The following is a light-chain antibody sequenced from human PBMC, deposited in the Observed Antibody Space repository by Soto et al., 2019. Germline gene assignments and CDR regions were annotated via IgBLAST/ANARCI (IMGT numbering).Light chain of an antibody. CDR2: DVS. V-gene: IGLV2-14*01. CDR1: SSDVGGYNY. Sequence: QSALTQPASVSGSPGQSITISCTGTSSDVGGYNYVSWYQQHPGKAPKLMIYDVSNRPSGVSDRFSGSKSGNTASLTISGLQAEDVADYNCSSYTSSRTHVVFGGGTKLTVL. J-gene: IGLJ2*01. CDR3: SSYTSSRTHVV.